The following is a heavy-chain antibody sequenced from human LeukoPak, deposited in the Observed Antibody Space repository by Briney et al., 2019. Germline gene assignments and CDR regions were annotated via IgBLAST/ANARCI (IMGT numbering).Heavy chain of an antibody. CDR2: INSDGSST. V-gene: IGHV3-74*01. Sequence: SGGSLRLSCAASGFTFSSYWMHWVRQAPGKGLVWVSRINSDGSSTSYADSVKGRFTISRDNAKNTLYLQMNSLRVEDTAVYYCARDNPIQLWPNYYYYYGMDVWGQGTTVTVSS. CDR1: GFTFSSYW. J-gene: IGHJ6*02. D-gene: IGHD5-18*01. CDR3: ARDNPIQLWPNYYYYYGMDV.